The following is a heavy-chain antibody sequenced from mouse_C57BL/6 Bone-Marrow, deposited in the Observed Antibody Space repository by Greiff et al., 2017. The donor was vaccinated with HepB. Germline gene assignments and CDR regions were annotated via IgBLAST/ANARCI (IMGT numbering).Heavy chain of an antibody. Sequence: EVKVVESGEGLVKPGGSLKLSCAASGFTFSSYAMSWVRQTPEKRLEWVAYISSGGDYIYYADTVKGRFTISRDNARNTLYLQMSSLKSEDTAMYYCTRDPEIGLLLPWYFDVWGTGTTVTVSS. CDR1: GFTFSSYA. CDR2: ISSGGDYI. J-gene: IGHJ1*03. V-gene: IGHV5-9-1*02. D-gene: IGHD1-1*01. CDR3: TRDPEIGLLLPWYFDV.